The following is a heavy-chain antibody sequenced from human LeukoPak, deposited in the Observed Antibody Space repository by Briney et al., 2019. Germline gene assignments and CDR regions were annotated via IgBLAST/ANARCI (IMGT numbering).Heavy chain of an antibody. CDR1: GFSVHTYD. Sequence: PGGSLRLSCAASGFSVHTYDMHLVRQAPGEGPEWIAYFGISGIIYYADSVRGRFTISRDSAKNSLFLQMNSLRVDDTAIYYCAGYGFYPYWGQGTPVIVSS. CDR3: AGYGFYPY. D-gene: IGHD2/OR15-2a*01. J-gene: IGHJ4*02. CDR2: FGISGII. V-gene: IGHV3-48*01.